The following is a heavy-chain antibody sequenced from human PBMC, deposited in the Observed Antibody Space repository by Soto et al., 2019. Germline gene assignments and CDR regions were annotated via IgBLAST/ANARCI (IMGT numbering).Heavy chain of an antibody. D-gene: IGHD3-3*01. V-gene: IGHV2-5*02. CDR3: AHRVLRTVFGLVTTTAIFFDF. CDR2: FYWDDDK. Sequence: QITLNEPGPTVVRPTETLTLTCRFSGFSLTTSGVGVGWIRQSPGKAPEWLALFYWDDDKRYSASLKSRLTITKDTSKIQVVLTVSDLDPTDTATYYCAHRVLRTVFGLVTTTAIFFDFWGPGTPVAVSS. J-gene: IGHJ4*02. CDR1: GFSLTTSGVG.